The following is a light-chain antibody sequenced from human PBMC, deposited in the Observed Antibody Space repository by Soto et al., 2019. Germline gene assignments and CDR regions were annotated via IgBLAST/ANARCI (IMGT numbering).Light chain of an antibody. J-gene: IGKJ1*01. Sequence: EIVMTQSPATLSVSPGERATLSCRASQSVSSNYLAWYQQKPGQAPRPLIYGASSRAIGIPDRFSGSGSGTDFTLTISRLEPEDFAVYYCQQYGSLTWTFGQGTK. CDR1: QSVSSNY. CDR3: QQYGSLTWT. V-gene: IGKV3-20*01. CDR2: GAS.